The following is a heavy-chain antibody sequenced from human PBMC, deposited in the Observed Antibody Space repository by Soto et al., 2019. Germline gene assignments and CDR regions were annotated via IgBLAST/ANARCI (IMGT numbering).Heavy chain of an antibody. CDR1: GFTFSDAW. CDR2: IKTKSDGETT. V-gene: IGHV3-15*01. Sequence: AASGFTFSDAWMKWVRQAPGKGLEWVGRIKTKSDGETTSYAAPVKGRFTISRDDSKNTLYLQMNSLKTEDTGVYYCTTAGERSPFDYWGQGTLVTVSS. J-gene: IGHJ4*02. CDR3: TTAGERSPFDY. D-gene: IGHD1-1*01.